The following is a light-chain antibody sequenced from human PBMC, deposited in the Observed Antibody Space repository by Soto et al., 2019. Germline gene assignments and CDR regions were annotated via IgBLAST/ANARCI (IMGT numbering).Light chain of an antibody. Sequence: IVLTQSPGTLSLSPGESATLSCRASQSVSANFVAWYQQKFGQSPRLLIYAASRRATGVAERFSGSGSATEFTLTSTGLEPEDSALYHCQQYGSSPQTFGQGTRLELK. CDR2: AAS. J-gene: IGKJ2*01. CDR3: QQYGSSPQT. CDR1: QSVSANF. V-gene: IGKV3-20*01.